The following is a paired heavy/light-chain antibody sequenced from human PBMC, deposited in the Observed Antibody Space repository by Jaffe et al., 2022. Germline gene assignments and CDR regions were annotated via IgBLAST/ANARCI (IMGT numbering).Light chain of an antibody. CDR3: QQYNRYPIT. J-gene: IGKJ4*01. Sequence: DIQMTQSPSSLSASVGDRVTITCRASQDIRIYLAWFQQKPGKAPKSLIYDASRLQSGVPSKFSGSGSGTDFTLTISSLQPEDFATYYCQQYNRYPITFAGGTKVEIK. CDR2: DAS. CDR1: QDIRIY. V-gene: IGKV1-16*02.
Heavy chain of an antibody. D-gene: IGHD6-13*01. Sequence: EVLLAESGGGLVQPGRSLRLSCTPSGFTFGDHAMHWFRQVPGQGLEWVGFIRSEAYGGTTEYATSVKGRFTISRDDSLSIAYLQMNSLESADTAVYYCSRGSPRGGSSCDYWGQGTLVTV. V-gene: IGHV3-49*03. CDR1: GFTFGDHA. CDR2: IRSEAYGGTT. J-gene: IGHJ4*02. CDR3: SRGSPRGGSSCDY.